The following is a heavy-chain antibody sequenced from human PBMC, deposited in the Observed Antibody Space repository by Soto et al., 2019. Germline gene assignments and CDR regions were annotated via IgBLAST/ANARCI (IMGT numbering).Heavy chain of an antibody. CDR1: GFTFSSYA. V-gene: IGHV3-23*01. CDR3: AKERWAAAGTPTLYY. Sequence: EVQLLESGGGLIQPGGSLRLSCAASGFTFSSYAMSWVRQAPGKGLEWVSAISGGTSSTYHADSVKGPFTISRDNSKNTLSLQMHSLRAEDTAVYYCAKERWAAAGTPTLYYWGQGTLVTVSS. CDR2: ISGGTSST. D-gene: IGHD6-13*01. J-gene: IGHJ4*02.